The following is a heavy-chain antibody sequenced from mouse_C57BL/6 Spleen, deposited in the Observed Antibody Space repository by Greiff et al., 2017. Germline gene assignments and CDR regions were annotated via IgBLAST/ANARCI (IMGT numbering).Heavy chain of an antibody. CDR1: GFNIKDDY. J-gene: IGHJ3*01. CDR3: TTTDSNYAVFAY. CDR2: IDPGNGDT. V-gene: IGHV14-4*01. Sequence: EVQRVESGAELVRPGASVKLSCTASGFNIKDDYMHWVKQRPEQGLEWIGWIDPGNGDTEYASKFQGKATITADTSSNTAYLQLSSLTSEDTAVYYCTTTDSNYAVFAYWGQGTLVTVSA. D-gene: IGHD2-5*01.